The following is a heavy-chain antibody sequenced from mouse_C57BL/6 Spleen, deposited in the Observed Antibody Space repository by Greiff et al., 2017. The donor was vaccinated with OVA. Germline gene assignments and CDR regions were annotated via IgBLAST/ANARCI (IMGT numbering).Heavy chain of an antibody. CDR3: ARGGGTGYWYVDV. J-gene: IGHJ1*03. Sequence: EVQLQQSGPELVKPGASVKISCKASGYSFTGYYLNWVKQSPEKSLEWIGEINPSTGGTTYNPKFTATATLTVDKSSSTAYMQLKSLTSEDSAVYYCARGGGTGYWYVDVWGTGTTGTVSS. V-gene: IGHV1-42*01. CDR2: INPSTGGT. CDR1: GYSFTGYY. D-gene: IGHD4-1*01.